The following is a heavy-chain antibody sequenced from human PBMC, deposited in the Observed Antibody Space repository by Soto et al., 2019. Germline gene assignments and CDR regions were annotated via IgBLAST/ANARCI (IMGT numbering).Heavy chain of an antibody. CDR2: ISSSSSYI. D-gene: IGHD1-26*01. Sequence: GGSLRLSCAASGFTFSSYSMNWVRQAPGKGLEWVSSISSSSSYIYYADSVKGRFTISRDNAKNSLYLQMNSLRAEDTAVYYCARVWGVGATEYYYYGMDVWGQGTTVTVSS. J-gene: IGHJ6*02. V-gene: IGHV3-21*01. CDR1: GFTFSSYS. CDR3: ARVWGVGATEYYYYGMDV.